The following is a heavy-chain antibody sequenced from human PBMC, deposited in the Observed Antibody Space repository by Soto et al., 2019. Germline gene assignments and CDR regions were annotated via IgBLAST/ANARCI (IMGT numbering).Heavy chain of an antibody. CDR1: TGSMRTYY. CDR2: ISHTGRT. J-gene: IGHJ4*02. CDR3: ARDDTTGLFDF. V-gene: IGHV4-59*01. Sequence: SETLSLTCSVSTGSMRTYYWTWIRQSPGKGLEWIGQISHTGRTKYNPSLESRVTISVDTSRKQFSLKLTSVTAADTALYYCARDDTTGLFDFWGQGTMVTVSS. D-gene: IGHD4-17*01.